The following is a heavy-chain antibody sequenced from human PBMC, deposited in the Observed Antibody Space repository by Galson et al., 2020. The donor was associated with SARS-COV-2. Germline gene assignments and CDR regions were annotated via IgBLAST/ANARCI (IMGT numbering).Heavy chain of an antibody. CDR3: AREKGYDFWSGYYTGYWFDP. CDR1: GFTVSSNY. D-gene: IGHD3-3*01. V-gene: IGHV3-66*01. J-gene: IGHJ5*02. Sequence: GGSLRLSCAASGFTVSSNYMSWVRQAPGKGLEWVSVIYSGGSTYYADSVKGRFTISRDNSKNTLYLQMNSLRAEDTAVYYCAREKGYDFWSGYYTGYWFDPWGQGTLVTVSS. CDR2: IYSGGST.